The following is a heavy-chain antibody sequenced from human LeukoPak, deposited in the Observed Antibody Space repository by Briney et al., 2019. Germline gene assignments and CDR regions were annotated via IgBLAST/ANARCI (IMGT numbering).Heavy chain of an antibody. CDR1: GYTLTELS. D-gene: IGHD1-7*01. Sequence: ASVKVSCKVSGYTLTELSMHWVRPAPGKGLEWMGGFDPEDGETIYAQKFQGRVTMTEDTSTDTAYMELSSLRSEDTAVYYCATDQIGNWNYVVYGMDVWGQGTTVTVSS. CDR2: FDPEDGET. CDR3: ATDQIGNWNYVVYGMDV. V-gene: IGHV1-24*01. J-gene: IGHJ6*02.